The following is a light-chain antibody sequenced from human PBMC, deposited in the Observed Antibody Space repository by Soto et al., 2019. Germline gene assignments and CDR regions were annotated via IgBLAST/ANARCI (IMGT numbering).Light chain of an antibody. Sequence: QPVLTQPASVSGSPGQSITISCTATSSDVGDYNYVSWYQQHPGKAPKLMIYDVSNRPSGVSDRFSGSKSGNTASLTISGLQAEDEADYYCSSYATSGTFLVFGGGTKLTVL. CDR2: DVS. V-gene: IGLV2-14*03. CDR1: SSDVGDYNY. J-gene: IGLJ2*01. CDR3: SSYATSGTFLV.